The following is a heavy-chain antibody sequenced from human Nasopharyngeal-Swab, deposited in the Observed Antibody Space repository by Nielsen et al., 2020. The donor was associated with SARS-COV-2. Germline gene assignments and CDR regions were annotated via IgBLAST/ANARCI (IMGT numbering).Heavy chain of an antibody. CDR3: ARDQGSSWYTYYYYYGMDV. J-gene: IGHJ6*02. CDR2: ISYDGSKK. V-gene: IGHV3-30-3*01. CDR1: GFTFSSYA. D-gene: IGHD6-13*01. Sequence: GGFLRLSCAASGFTFSSYAMHWVRQAPGKGLEWVAVISYDGSKKYYADSVMGRFTISRDNSKNTLYLQMNSLRAEDTAVYYCARDQGSSWYTYYYYYGMDVWGQGTTVTVSS.